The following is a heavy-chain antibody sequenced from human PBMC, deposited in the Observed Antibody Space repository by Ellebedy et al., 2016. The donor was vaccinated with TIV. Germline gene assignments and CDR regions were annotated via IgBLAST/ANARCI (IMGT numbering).Heavy chain of an antibody. CDR2: ISGSGGST. D-gene: IGHD3-10*01. CDR1: GFTFSSYA. V-gene: IGHV3-23*01. CDR3: ARARPRYDGSGSYWVYFDY. Sequence: GESLKISCAASGFTFSSYAMSWVRQAPGKGLEWVSAISGSGGSTYYADSVKGRFTISRDNSKNTLYLQMNSLRAEDTAVYYCARARPRYDGSGSYWVYFDYWGQGTLVTVSS. J-gene: IGHJ4*02.